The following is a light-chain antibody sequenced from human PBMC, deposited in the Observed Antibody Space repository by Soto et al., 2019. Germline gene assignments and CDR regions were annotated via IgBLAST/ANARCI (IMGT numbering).Light chain of an antibody. V-gene: IGKV3-15*01. Sequence: EIVMTQSPANLSVSPGERATLSCRASQSVSSNLAWYQQKPGQGPRLLIYGASTRATSIPARFSGSGSGTEFTLTIISRQSEDFAVYYCQQYSKWPPYNFGYGTKLEIK. CDR2: GAS. CDR1: QSVSSN. CDR3: QQYSKWPPYN. J-gene: IGKJ2*01.